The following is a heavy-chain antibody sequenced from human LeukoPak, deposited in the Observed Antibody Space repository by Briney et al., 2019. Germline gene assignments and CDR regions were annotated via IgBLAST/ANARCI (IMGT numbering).Heavy chain of an antibody. CDR1: GDSMTNYS. Sequence: SETLSLTCTVSGDSMTNYSWTWIRQPPGKGLEGIGYIFFSGASDSNPSLKSRVSISVDTSKNQFSLRLTSVTAADTAVYYCARKDTIMIDGLDQRGQGTLVTVSS. V-gene: IGHV4-59*01. CDR2: IFFSGAS. CDR3: ARKDTIMIDGLDQ. D-gene: IGHD3-16*01. J-gene: IGHJ4*02.